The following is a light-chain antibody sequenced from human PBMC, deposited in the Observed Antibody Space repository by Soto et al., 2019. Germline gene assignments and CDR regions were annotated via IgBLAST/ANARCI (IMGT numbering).Light chain of an antibody. CDR2: DVS. CDR3: SSYTSSRTLYV. CDR1: SSDVGNYNY. Sequence: QSALTQPASVSGSPGQSITISCTGASSDVGNYNYVSWYQQHPGKAPKLIIYDVSNRPSGVSNRFFGSKSGNTASLTISGLQAEDEADYYCSSYTSSRTLYVFGTGTKLTVL. J-gene: IGLJ1*01. V-gene: IGLV2-14*01.